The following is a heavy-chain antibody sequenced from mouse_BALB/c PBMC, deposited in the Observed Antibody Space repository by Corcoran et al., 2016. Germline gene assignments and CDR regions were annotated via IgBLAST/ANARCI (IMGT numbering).Heavy chain of an antibody. CDR1: GYSFTGYY. CDR3: ARAYYGTSLYFDV. D-gene: IGHD1-1*01. CDR2: INPYNGAT. Sequence: EVQLQQSGPELVKPGASVKISCKASGYSFTGYYMHWVKQSHVKSLEWIGRINPYNGATSYNQNFKDKASLTVDKSSSTAYMELHSLTSEDSAVYYCARAYYGTSLYFDVWGAGTTVTVSS. V-gene: IGHV1-26*01. J-gene: IGHJ1*01.